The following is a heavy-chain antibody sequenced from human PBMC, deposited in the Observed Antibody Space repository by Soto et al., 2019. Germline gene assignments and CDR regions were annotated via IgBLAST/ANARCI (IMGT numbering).Heavy chain of an antibody. D-gene: IGHD3-3*01. V-gene: IGHV3-49*03. Sequence: GGSLRLSCTASGFTFGDYAMSGFRQAPGKGLEWVGFIRSKAYGGTTEYAASVKGRFTISRDDSKSIAYLQMNSLKTEATAVYYCTPDFGYSDFWSGYYSFWGTPPDPWGQATLVTVSS. CDR2: IRSKAYGGTT. J-gene: IGHJ5*02. CDR3: TPDFGYSDFWSGYYSFWGTPPDP. CDR1: GFTFGDYA.